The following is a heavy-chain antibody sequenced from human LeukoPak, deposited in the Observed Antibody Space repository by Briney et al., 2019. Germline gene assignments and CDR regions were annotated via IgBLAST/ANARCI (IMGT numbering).Heavy chain of an antibody. CDR2: IYYSGST. CDR1: GGSISSYY. Sequence: SETLSLTCTVSGGSISSYYWGWIRQPPGKGLEWIGYIYYSGSTNYNPSLKSRVTISVDTSKNQFSLKLSSVTAADTAVYYCARGLVRWPRLLGYWGQGTLVTVSS. D-gene: IGHD4-23*01. CDR3: ARGLVRWPRLLGY. J-gene: IGHJ4*02. V-gene: IGHV4-59*01.